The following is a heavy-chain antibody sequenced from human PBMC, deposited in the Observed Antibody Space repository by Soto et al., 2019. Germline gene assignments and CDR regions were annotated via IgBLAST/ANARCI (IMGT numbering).Heavy chain of an antibody. J-gene: IGHJ4*02. CDR3: AREYSSGWSKD. Sequence: QGQLVQSGAEVKKPATSVKVSCKDSGYTFTSYDINWGRQATGQELEWMGWMNPNSGNTGYAQKFQGRVTMTRNTSISTAYMELSSLRSEDTAVYYCAREYSSGWSKDWGQGTLVTVSS. CDR2: MNPNSGNT. D-gene: IGHD6-19*01. V-gene: IGHV1-8*01. CDR1: GYTFTSYD.